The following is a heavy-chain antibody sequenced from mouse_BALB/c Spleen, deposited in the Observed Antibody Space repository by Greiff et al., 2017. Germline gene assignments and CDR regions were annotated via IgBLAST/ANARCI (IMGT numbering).Heavy chain of an antibody. CDR1: GYTFTSYW. D-gene: IGHD2-10*01. V-gene: IGHV1-69*02. J-gene: IGHJ3*01. Sequence: QVQLQQPGAELVKPGASVKLSCKASGYTFTSYWMHWVKQRPGQGLEWIGEIDPSDSYTNYNQKFKGKATLTVDKSSSTAYMQLSSLTSEDSAVYYCARSAYCGNYEPYWGQGTLVTVSA. CDR3: ARSAYCGNYEPY. CDR2: IDPSDSYT.